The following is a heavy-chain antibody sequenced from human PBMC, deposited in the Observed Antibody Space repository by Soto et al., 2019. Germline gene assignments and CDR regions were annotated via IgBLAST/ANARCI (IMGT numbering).Heavy chain of an antibody. Sequence: SPTLSLTCAVYGGSFSGYYWSWIRQPPGKGLEWIGEINHSGSTNYNPSLKSRVTISVDTSKNQFSLKLSSVTAADTAVYYCARVPLTIFLTRRGGGMDVWGKGTTVTVSS. J-gene: IGHJ6*04. V-gene: IGHV4-34*01. CDR3: ARVPLTIFLTRRGGGMDV. CDR2: INHSGST. CDR1: GGSFSGYY. D-gene: IGHD3-9*01.